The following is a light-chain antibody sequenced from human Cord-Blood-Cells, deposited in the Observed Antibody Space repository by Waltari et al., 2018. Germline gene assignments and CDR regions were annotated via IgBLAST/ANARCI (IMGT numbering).Light chain of an antibody. Sequence: QSALTQPASVSGSPGQSITISCTGPSSDVGSYNLVSWYQQHPGKAPKLMIYEGSKRPSGVSNRFSGSKSGNTASLTISGLQAEDEADYYCCSYAGSNYVFGTGTKVTVL. V-gene: IGLV2-23*01. J-gene: IGLJ1*01. CDR2: EGS. CDR1: SSDVGSYNL. CDR3: CSYAGSNYV.